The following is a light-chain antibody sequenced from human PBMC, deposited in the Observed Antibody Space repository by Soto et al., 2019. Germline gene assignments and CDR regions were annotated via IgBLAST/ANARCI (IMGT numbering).Light chain of an antibody. CDR1: QSLSNS. Sequence: EILMTQSPATLSVSPGERATLSCRASQSLSNSLAWYQQKPGQAPRLLIYDASTRATGIPARFSGSGSGTEFTLTITSLQSEDSAIYSCQQYKNWPPLYTFGQGTKLEIK. CDR2: DAS. CDR3: QQYKNWPPLYT. V-gene: IGKV3D-15*01. J-gene: IGKJ2*01.